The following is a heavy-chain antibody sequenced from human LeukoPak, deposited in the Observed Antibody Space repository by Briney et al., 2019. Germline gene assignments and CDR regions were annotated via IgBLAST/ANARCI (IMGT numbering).Heavy chain of an antibody. Sequence: SETLSLTCTVSGGSISSYYWSWIRQPPGKGLEWIGYIYYSGSTNYNPSLKSRVTISVDTSKNQFSLKLSSVTAADTAVYYCARRRHSSSFDYWGQGTLVTVSS. V-gene: IGHV4-59*08. CDR1: GGSISSYY. CDR2: IYYSGST. D-gene: IGHD6-13*01. J-gene: IGHJ4*02. CDR3: ARRRHSSSFDY.